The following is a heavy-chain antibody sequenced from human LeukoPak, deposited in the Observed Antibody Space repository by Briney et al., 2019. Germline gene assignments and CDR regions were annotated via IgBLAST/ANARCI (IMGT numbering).Heavy chain of an antibody. CDR3: TREVERGGSYLGGDS. Sequence: GGSLRLSCATSGFNFEDYAINWVRQAPGKGLEWVGLITSKAYGGTTELAASVKGRFSISRDESKPIAYLQMNSLKIEGTGVYYCTREVERGGSYLGGDSWGQGTQVTVSS. J-gene: IGHJ4*02. V-gene: IGHV3-49*04. CDR2: ITSKAYGGTT. CDR1: GFNFEDYA. D-gene: IGHD1-26*01.